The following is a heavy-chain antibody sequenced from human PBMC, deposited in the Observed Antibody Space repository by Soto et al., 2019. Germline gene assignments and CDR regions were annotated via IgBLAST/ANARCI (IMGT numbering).Heavy chain of an antibody. CDR1: GFTFSSYA. V-gene: IGHV3-23*01. CDR2: ISGSGGST. J-gene: IGHJ4*02. CDR3: ATPHCSSTSCYLAAFDY. D-gene: IGHD2-2*01. Sequence: EVQLLESGGGLVQPGGSLRLSCAASGFTFSSYAMSWVRQAPGKGLEWVSAISGSGGSTYYADSVKGRFTISRDNSKNTLYLQMNSLRAEDTAVYYCATPHCSSTSCYLAAFDYWGQGTLVTVSS.